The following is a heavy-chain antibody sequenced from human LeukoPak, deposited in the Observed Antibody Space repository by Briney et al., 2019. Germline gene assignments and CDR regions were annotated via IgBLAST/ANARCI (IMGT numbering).Heavy chain of an antibody. D-gene: IGHD4-23*01. CDR2: IYTSGST. Sequence: SETLSLTCAVSGGSISSYYWSWIRQPAGKGLEWIGRIYTSGSTNYNPSLKSRVTISVDKSKNQFSLKLSSVTAADTAVYYCARVGETGGNSGGWFDPWGQGTLVTVSS. J-gene: IGHJ5*02. V-gene: IGHV4-4*07. CDR3: ARVGETGGNSGGWFDP. CDR1: GGSISSYY.